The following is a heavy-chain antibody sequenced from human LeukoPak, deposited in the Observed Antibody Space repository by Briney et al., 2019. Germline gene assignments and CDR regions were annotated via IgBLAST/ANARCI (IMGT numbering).Heavy chain of an antibody. V-gene: IGHV4-39*07. CDR1: GGSISSSSYY. Sequence: SETLSLTCTVSGGSISSSSYYCSWIRQPPGKGLEWIGEIHPSGIFYHNPSLMSRVTISIDTSKSQFSLRLTSVTAADTAFYYCARGRDRSKTGDHWGQGSLVTVSS. CDR3: ARGRDRSKTGDH. J-gene: IGHJ4*02. CDR2: IHPSGIF. D-gene: IGHD5-24*01.